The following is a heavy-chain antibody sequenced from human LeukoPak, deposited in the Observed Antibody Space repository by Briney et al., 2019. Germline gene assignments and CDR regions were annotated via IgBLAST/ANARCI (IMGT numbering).Heavy chain of an antibody. Sequence: GGSLRLSCTASGLTFSTSGFNWVRQAPGKGLEWVASIGPTGSDRYHADSIKGRFTISRDNANNFLYLQMNSLRAEDTAVYYCATETNGRHYDYWGQGTLLTSPQ. CDR2: IGPTGSDR. J-gene: IGHJ4*02. V-gene: IGHV3-21*06. CDR3: ATETNGRHYDY. CDR1: GLTFSTSG. D-gene: IGHD1-14*01.